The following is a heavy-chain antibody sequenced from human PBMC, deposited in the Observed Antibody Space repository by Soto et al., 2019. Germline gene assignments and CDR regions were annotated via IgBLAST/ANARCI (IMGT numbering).Heavy chain of an antibody. CDR1: GFTFRDYY. J-gene: IGHJ4*02. D-gene: IGHD4-4*01. CDR2: ISSSGSTI. V-gene: IGHV3-11*01. CDR3: ARDQSYSNSQTFYY. Sequence: PGGSLRLSCAASGFTFRDYYMSWIRQAPGKGLEWVSYISSSGSTIYYADSVKGRFTISRDNAKNSLYLQMNSLRAEDTAVYYCARDQSYSNSQTFYYWGQGTLVTVSS.